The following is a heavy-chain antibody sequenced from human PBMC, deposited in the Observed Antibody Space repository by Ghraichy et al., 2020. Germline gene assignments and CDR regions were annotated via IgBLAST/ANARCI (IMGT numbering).Heavy chain of an antibody. D-gene: IGHD2-21*02. CDR3: ARGGDHLVVVTAVWADAFDI. Sequence: SETLSLTCTVSGGSINSYYWNWIRQPAGEGLEWIGRMSTTGGTNSNPSLRSRLTMSVDTSKNQFSLRLTSLTAADTAVYYCARGGDHLVVVTAVWADAFDIWGQGTVVTVSS. J-gene: IGHJ3*02. CDR2: MSTTGGT. CDR1: GGSINSYY. V-gene: IGHV4-4*07.